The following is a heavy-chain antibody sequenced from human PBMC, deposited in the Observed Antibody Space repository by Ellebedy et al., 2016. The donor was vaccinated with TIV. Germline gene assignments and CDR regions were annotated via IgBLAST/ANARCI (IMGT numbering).Heavy chain of an antibody. D-gene: IGHD3/OR15-3a*01. Sequence: ASVKVSCKASGGTFSSYGISWVRQAPGQGLEWMGGIIPMFGTANYAQKFQGRVTITADESTSTAYMELSSLRSEDTAVYYCARAGVDLTRDYGMDVWGQGTTVTVSS. CDR3: ARAGVDLTRDYGMDV. V-gene: IGHV1-69*13. CDR2: IIPMFGTA. J-gene: IGHJ6*02. CDR1: GGTFSSYG.